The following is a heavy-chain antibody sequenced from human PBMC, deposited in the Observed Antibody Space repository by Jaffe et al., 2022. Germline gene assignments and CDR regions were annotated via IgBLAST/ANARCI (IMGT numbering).Heavy chain of an antibody. CDR2: IRSKAYGGTT. J-gene: IGHJ4*02. CDR1: GFTFGDYA. Sequence: EVQLVESGGGLVQPGRSLRLSCTASGFTFGDYAMSWVRQAPGKGLEWVGFIRSKAYGGTTEYAASVKGRFTISRDDSKSIAYLQMNSLKTEDTAVYYCTRWSGWYGFDYWGQGTLVTVSS. CDR3: TRWSGWYGFDY. V-gene: IGHV3-49*04. D-gene: IGHD6-19*01.